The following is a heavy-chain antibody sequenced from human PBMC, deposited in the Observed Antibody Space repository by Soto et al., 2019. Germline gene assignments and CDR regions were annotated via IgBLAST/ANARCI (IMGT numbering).Heavy chain of an antibody. CDR1: GGTFSSYA. Sequence: SVKVSRKASGGTFSSYAISWVRQAPGQGLEWMGGIIPIFGTANYAQKFQGRVTITADESTSTAYMELSSLRSEDTAVYYCARDRGIMATIGGYYGMDVWGQGTTVTVSS. J-gene: IGHJ6*02. CDR2: IIPIFGTA. D-gene: IGHD5-12*01. V-gene: IGHV1-69*13. CDR3: ARDRGIMATIGGYYGMDV.